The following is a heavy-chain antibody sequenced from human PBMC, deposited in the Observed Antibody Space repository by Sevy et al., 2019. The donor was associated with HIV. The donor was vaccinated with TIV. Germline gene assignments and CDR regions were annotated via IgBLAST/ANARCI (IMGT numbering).Heavy chain of an antibody. CDR2: INSHGTIT. Sequence: GGSLRLSCAVSGFTFSSHWMFWVRQAPGKGLVWVSHINSHGTITNYVDSVKGCFAISRDNTKNTIYLQMNSLRAEDTAVYYCARGQLLQFLEWPSYGLDVWGQGTTVTVSS. D-gene: IGHD3-3*01. V-gene: IGHV3-74*01. CDR1: GFTFSSHW. CDR3: ARGQLLQFLEWPSYGLDV. J-gene: IGHJ6*02.